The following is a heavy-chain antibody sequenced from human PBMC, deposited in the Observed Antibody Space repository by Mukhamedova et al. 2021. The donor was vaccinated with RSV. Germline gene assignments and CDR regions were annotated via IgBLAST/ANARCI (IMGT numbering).Heavy chain of an antibody. D-gene: IGHD6-19*01. CDR3: ARSRGGWLNYYYYYYMDV. V-gene: IGHV5-51*01. CDR2: YPGDSDT. Sequence: YPGDSDTRYSPSFQGQVTISADKSISTAYLQWSSLKASDTAMYYCARSRGGWLNYYYYYYMDVWGQGTTVTVSS. J-gene: IGHJ6*03.